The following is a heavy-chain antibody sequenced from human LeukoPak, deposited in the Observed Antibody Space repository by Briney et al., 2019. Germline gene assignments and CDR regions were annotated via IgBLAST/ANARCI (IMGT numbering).Heavy chain of an antibody. CDR2: IIPILGIA. V-gene: IGHV1-69*04. D-gene: IGHD6-6*01. CDR3: ARAAVGIAGRYYGMDV. Sequence: GASVKVSCKASGGTFSSYAISWVRQAPGQGLEWMGRIIPILGIANYAQKFQGRVTITADKSTSTAYMELSSLRSEDTAVYYCARAAVGIAGRYYGMDVWGQGNTVTVSS. CDR1: GGTFSSYA. J-gene: IGHJ6*02.